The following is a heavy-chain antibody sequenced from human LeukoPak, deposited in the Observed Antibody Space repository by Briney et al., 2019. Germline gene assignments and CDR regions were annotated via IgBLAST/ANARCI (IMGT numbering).Heavy chain of an antibody. CDR1: GYTFTGKF. D-gene: IGHD2-15*01. V-gene: IGHV1-18*01. Sequence: ASVKVSCKASGYTFTGKFLHWVRQAPGQGLEWMGWINPDNGNTKYAQKFQGRVTMTTDTSTSTAYMELRSLRSDDTAVYYCAREQGFTYCSGGGCYPGDAFDIWGQGTMVTVSS. J-gene: IGHJ3*02. CDR2: INPDNGNT. CDR3: AREQGFTYCSGGGCYPGDAFDI.